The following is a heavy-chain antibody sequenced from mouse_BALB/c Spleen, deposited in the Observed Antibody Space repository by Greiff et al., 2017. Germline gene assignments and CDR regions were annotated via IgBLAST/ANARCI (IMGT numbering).Heavy chain of an antibody. CDR1: GYTFTEYT. V-gene: IGHV1-18*01. J-gene: IGHJ2*01. CDR2: INPNNGGT. Sequence: EVQLQESGPELVKPGASVKISCKTSGYTFTEYTMHWVKQSHGKSLEWIGGINPNNGGTSYNQKFKGKATLTVDKSSSTAYMELRSLTSEDSAVYYCARCGGYYDYDDGVDYWGQGTTLTVSS. D-gene: IGHD2-4*01. CDR3: ARCGGYYDYDDGVDY.